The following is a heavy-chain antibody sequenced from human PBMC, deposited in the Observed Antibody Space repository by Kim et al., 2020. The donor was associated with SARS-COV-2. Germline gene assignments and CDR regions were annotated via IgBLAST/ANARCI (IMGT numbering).Heavy chain of an antibody. CDR2: ISYDGSNK. V-gene: IGHV3-30*04. CDR3: ARDLAVAGKRGMDV. CDR1: GFTFSSYA. J-gene: IGHJ6*02. Sequence: GGSLRLSCAASGFTFSSYAMHWVRQAPGKGLEWVAVISYDGSNKYYADSVKGRFTISRDNSKNTLYLQMNSLRAEDTAVYYCARDLAVAGKRGMDVWGQGTTVTVSS. D-gene: IGHD6-19*01.